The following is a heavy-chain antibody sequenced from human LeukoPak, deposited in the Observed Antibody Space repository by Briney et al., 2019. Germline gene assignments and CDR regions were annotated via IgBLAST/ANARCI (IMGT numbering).Heavy chain of an antibody. CDR1: GYTFTNFW. J-gene: IGHJ4*02. Sequence: GESLKITCKGSGYTFTNFWIGWVRQMPGKGLEWMGRIYPGDSDTRYSPSLQGQVTISADKSISTAYLQWSSLKASDTGMYYCARRDNSGWYGPAAFDYWGQGTLVTVSS. CDR3: ARRDNSGWYGPAAFDY. CDR2: IYPGDSDT. D-gene: IGHD6-19*01. V-gene: IGHV5-51*01.